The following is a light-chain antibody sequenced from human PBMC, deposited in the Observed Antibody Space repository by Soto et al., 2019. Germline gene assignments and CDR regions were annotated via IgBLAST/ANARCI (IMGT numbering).Light chain of an antibody. CDR3: SSYAGSNILV. V-gene: IGLV2-8*01. Sequence: QSALTQPPSASGSPGQSVTISCTGTSSDVGGYNYVFWYQQHPGKVPKLMIYEVTKRPSGVPDRFSGSKSGNTASLTVSGLQAEDEADYYCSSYAGSNILVFGGGTKLTVL. CDR1: SSDVGGYNY. J-gene: IGLJ3*02. CDR2: EVT.